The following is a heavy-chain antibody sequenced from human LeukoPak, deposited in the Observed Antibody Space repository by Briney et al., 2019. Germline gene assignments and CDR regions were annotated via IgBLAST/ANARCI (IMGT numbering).Heavy chain of an antibody. CDR1: GYTFTGYY. D-gene: IGHD1-26*01. CDR2: INPNSGGT. Sequence: ASVKVSCKASGYTFTGYYMHWLRHAPGQGLEWMGRINPNSGGTNYAQKFQGRVTLTRDTSISTVYMELSRLRSDDTAVYYCARAIFVGYSGFDYWGQGTLVTVSS. CDR3: ARAIFVGYSGFDY. J-gene: IGHJ4*02. V-gene: IGHV1-2*06.